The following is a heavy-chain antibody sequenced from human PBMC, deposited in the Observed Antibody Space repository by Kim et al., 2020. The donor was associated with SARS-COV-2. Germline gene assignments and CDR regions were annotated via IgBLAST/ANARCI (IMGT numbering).Heavy chain of an antibody. D-gene: IGHD3-10*01. CDR1: GYSFTSYW. V-gene: IGHV5-51*01. CDR2: IYPGDSDT. J-gene: IGHJ5*02. Sequence: GESLKISCKGSGYSFTSYWIGWVRQMPGKGLEWMGIIYPGDSDTRYSPSFQGQVTISADKSISTAYLQWSSLKASDTAMYYCARRGYYGSGSDRWFDPWGQGTLVTVSS. CDR3: ARRGYYGSGSDRWFDP.